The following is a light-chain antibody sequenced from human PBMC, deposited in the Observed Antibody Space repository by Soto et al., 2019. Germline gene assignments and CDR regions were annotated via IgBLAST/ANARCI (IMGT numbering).Light chain of an antibody. CDR1: QSLSKS. Sequence: ETMLTQSPATLSLSPGERATLACRASQSLSKSLVWYQQKPGQAPRLLIDGASNRATGIPARFSGSGSGTDFTLTISSLEPEDFAVYFCQQRSSWPLTFGGGTKVDIK. CDR3: QQRSSWPLT. V-gene: IGKV3-11*01. CDR2: GAS. J-gene: IGKJ4*02.